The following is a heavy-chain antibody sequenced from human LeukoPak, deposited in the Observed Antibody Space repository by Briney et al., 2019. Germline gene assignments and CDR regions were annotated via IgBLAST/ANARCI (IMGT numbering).Heavy chain of an antibody. V-gene: IGHV3-53*01. Sequence: PGGSLRLSCAASGFTVSSNYMSWVRQAPGKGLEWVSCMYIGGSTYYADSVKGRFTISRDNSKNTLYLQMNSLRAEDTAVYYCASGVWLDPWGQGTLVTVSS. J-gene: IGHJ5*02. CDR3: ASGVWLDP. D-gene: IGHD3-10*01. CDR2: MYIGGST. CDR1: GFTVSSNY.